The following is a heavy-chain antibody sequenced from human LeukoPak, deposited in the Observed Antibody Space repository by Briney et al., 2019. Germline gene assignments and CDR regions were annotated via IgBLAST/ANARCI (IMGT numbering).Heavy chain of an antibody. CDR1: GFTFSSYW. J-gene: IGHJ6*02. CDR2: INHNGNVN. V-gene: IGHV3-7*03. Sequence: PGGSLRLSCAASGFTFSSYWMNWARQAPGKGLEWVASINHNGNVNYYVDSVKGRFTISRDNAKNSLYLQMSNLRAEDTAVYFCARGGGLGDWGQGATVTVSS. CDR3: ARGGGLGD. D-gene: IGHD3-16*01.